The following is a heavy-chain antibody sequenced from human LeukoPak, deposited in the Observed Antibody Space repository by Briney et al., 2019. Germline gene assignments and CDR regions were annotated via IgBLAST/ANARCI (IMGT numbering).Heavy chain of an antibody. D-gene: IGHD4-17*01. CDR1: GFTFSSYG. CDR3: AKEEDGDPVGDY. J-gene: IGHJ4*02. V-gene: IGHV3-30*18. CDR2: ISYDGSNK. Sequence: SLRLSCAASGFTFSSYGMHWVRQAPGKGLEWVAVISYDGSNKYYADSVKGRFTISRDNPKNTLYLQMNSLRAEDTAVYYCAKEEDGDPVGDYWGQGTLVTVSS.